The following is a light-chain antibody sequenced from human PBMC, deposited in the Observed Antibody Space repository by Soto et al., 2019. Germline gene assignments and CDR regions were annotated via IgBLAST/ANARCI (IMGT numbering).Light chain of an antibody. J-gene: IGLJ1*01. CDR1: SSDVGSYNL. CDR3: CSYAGSSTVYV. Sequence: QSALTQPASVSGSPGQSITISCTGTSSDVGSYNLVSWYQQHPGKAPKLMIYEVSKRPSGVSNRFSGSKSGNTASLTISGLQAEDEADYYCCSYAGSSTVYVFGTGTKGNVL. V-gene: IGLV2-23*02. CDR2: EVS.